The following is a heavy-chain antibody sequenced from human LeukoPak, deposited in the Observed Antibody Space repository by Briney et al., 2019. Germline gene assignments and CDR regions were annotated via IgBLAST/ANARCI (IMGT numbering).Heavy chain of an antibody. J-gene: IGHJ4*02. D-gene: IGHD5/OR15-5a*01. CDR1: GFTFSSYA. V-gene: IGHV3-30-3*01. Sequence: GRSLRLSCAASGFTFSSYAMHWVRQAPGKGLEWVAVISYDGSNKYYADSVKGRFTISRDNAKNSLYLQMNSLRAEDTAVYYCASVGNGVYGTYYFDYWGQGTLVTVSS. CDR3: ASVGNGVYGTYYFDY. CDR2: ISYDGSNK.